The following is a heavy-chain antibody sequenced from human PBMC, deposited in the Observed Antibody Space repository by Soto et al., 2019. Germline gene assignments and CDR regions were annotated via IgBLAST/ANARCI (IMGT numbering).Heavy chain of an antibody. J-gene: IGHJ3*02. CDR3: AREHRYSSSWLTGLIAYDAFDI. V-gene: IGHV1-69*13. CDR2: IIPIFGTA. CDR1: GGTFSSYA. D-gene: IGHD6-13*01. Sequence: SSVKVSCKASGGTFSSYAISWVRQAPGQGLERMGGIIPIFGTANYAQKFQGRVTITADESTSTAYMELSSLRSEDTAVYYCAREHRYSSSWLTGLIAYDAFDIWGQGTMVTVSS.